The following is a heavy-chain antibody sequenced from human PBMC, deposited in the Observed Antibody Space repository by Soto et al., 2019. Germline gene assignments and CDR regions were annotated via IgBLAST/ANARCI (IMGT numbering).Heavy chain of an antibody. CDR3: ARHYYDSSGYVDY. CDR2: VNHSGST. D-gene: IGHD3-22*01. J-gene: IGHJ4*02. CDR1: GGSSSRYY. Sequence: SETLSLTCAVYGGSSSRYYWSWIRHPPGKGLEWIGEVNHSGSTKYNPSLQSRVSISADTSKNQFSLKLTSVTAADTAVYYCARHYYDSSGYVDYWGQGTLVTVSS. V-gene: IGHV4-34*01.